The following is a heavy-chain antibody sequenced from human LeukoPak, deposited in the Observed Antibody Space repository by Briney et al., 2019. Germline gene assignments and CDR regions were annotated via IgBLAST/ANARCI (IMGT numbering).Heavy chain of an antibody. Sequence: PGGFLRLSCAASGFALSSYKMTWVRQAPGKGLEWVASISPSSSYIYYGVSVRGRVTVSRDNAKNSLFLQMTSLRAEDTAIYYCARDLTGGEYFDSWGQGTLVSVSS. CDR1: GFALSSYK. V-gene: IGHV3-21*01. J-gene: IGHJ4*02. CDR3: ARDLTGGEYFDS. CDR2: ISPSSSYI. D-gene: IGHD3-16*01.